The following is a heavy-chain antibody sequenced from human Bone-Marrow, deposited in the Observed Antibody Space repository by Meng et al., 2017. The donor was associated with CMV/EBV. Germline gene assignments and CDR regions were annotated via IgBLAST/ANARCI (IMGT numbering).Heavy chain of an antibody. J-gene: IGHJ4*02. V-gene: IGHV3-7*01. CDR1: GFIFTNYW. D-gene: IGHD5-24*01. CDR3: AKDASRLGDGYNTN. CDR2: IKEDGSKT. Sequence: GESLKISCAGSGFIFTNYWMGWVRQTPGKGLEWVANIKEDGSKTNYADSVKGRFTISRDNAKNSVYLQMSSLRAEDTAVYYCAKDASRLGDGYNTNWGQGTLVTVSS.